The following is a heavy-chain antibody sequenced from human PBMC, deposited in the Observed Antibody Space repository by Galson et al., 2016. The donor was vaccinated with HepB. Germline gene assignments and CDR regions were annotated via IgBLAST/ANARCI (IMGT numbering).Heavy chain of an antibody. D-gene: IGHD3-16*01. CDR3: VRKRGDAWFNP. V-gene: IGHV1-8*01. Sequence: SVKVSCKASGYSFTDYDINWVRQANGQGLEWLDWMNANSGKTGYAGSFQGRVTMSRDTSTETAFLDLASLRPDDTAVYYCVRKRGDAWFNPWGKGTLVTVSP. J-gene: IGHJ5*02. CDR1: GYSFTDYD. CDR2: MNANSGKT.